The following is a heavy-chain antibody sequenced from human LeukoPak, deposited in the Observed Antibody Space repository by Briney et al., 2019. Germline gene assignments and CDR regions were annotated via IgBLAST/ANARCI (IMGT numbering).Heavy chain of an antibody. CDR3: TRDPSVDYDLLSHWFDP. J-gene: IGHJ5*02. D-gene: IGHD3-9*01. V-gene: IGHV1-69*13. CDR2: IISFFGAA. Sequence: ASVKVSCKASGGTFNSSGISWVRQAPGQGLAWMGGIISFFGAAHYIQKFQGRLTITADESTSTAYMELSSLTSEDTAVYYCTRDPSVDYDLLSHWFDPWGQGTLVTVSS. CDR1: GGTFNSSG.